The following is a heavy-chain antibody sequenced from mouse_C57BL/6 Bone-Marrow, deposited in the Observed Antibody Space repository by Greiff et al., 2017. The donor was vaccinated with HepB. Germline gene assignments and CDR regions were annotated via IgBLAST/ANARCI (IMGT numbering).Heavy chain of an antibody. CDR2: VYPFNGGT. V-gene: IGHV1-36*01. CDR3: ARSDGSSTFDY. CDR1: GFTFTDYY. D-gene: IGHD1-1*01. Sequence: EVQGVESGPVLVKPGPSVKISCKASGFTFTDYYMHWVKQSHGKSLEWIGLVYPFNGGTSYNQKFKGKATLTGDTSSSTAYMELNSLTSEDSAVYYCARSDGSSTFDYWGQGTTLTVSS. J-gene: IGHJ2*01.